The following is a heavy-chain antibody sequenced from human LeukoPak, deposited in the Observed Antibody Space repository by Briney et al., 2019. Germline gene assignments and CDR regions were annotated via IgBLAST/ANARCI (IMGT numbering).Heavy chain of an antibody. CDR1: GYSFTSYG. Sequence: GAAVKVSCKASGYSFTSYGFSWVRQAPGQGLEWIGWISPYNANTNYAQKFRGRVTMTTDTSTSTAYMELRSLRYDDTAVYYCVRDVSVNLYRAWFDPWGQGTLVIVSS. D-gene: IGHD3-16*02. CDR2: ISPYNANT. J-gene: IGHJ5*02. V-gene: IGHV1-18*01. CDR3: VRDVSVNLYRAWFDP.